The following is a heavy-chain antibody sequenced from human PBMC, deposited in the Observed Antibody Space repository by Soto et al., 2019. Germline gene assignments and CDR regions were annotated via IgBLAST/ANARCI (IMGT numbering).Heavy chain of an antibody. CDR1: GGFLSESY. J-gene: IGHJ5*02. D-gene: IGHD3-16*01. CDR2: INHVGGT. CDR3: VRIRYQLPSSVLWLDP. Sequence: PXGTLSLTCAVYGGFLSESYWTWIRQPPGKGLEWIGEINHVGGTNYNPSLKSRVTMSVDTSQNQFSLRLISVTAADTAMYFCVRIRYQLPSSVLWLDPWGQGTPVTVSS. V-gene: IGHV4-34*01.